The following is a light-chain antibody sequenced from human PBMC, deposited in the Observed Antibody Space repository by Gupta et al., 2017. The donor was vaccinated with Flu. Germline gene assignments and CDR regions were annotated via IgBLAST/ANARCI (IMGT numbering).Light chain of an antibody. CDR3: QQRSSPWT. V-gene: IGKV3-11*01. CDR1: QGVSNS. CDR2: DAS. J-gene: IGKJ1*01. Sequence: DIVLPQSPATLSVSPGDRATLSCRASQGVSNSLAWYQQKPGQAPRFLIYDASNRATGIPALFSSRGYATDFTLTISSREPEDVAVYYVQQRSSPWTFVQGTQVEIK.